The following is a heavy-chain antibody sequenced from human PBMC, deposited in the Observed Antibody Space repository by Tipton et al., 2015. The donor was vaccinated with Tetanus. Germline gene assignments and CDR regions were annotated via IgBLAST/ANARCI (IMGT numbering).Heavy chain of an antibody. CDR3: ARDPYYNGGGYFDY. D-gene: IGHD3-10*01. J-gene: IGHJ4*02. Sequence: TLSLTCTVSGGSLRGGDHYWSWIRQPPGKGLEWLGYTHHSGNTNYNPSLSGRVTTSVDTSKNQFSLKMSSVTAADTAVYFCARDPYYNGGGYFDYWGQGTLVTVSS. CDR1: GGSLRGGDHY. CDR2: THHSGNT. V-gene: IGHV4-61*08.